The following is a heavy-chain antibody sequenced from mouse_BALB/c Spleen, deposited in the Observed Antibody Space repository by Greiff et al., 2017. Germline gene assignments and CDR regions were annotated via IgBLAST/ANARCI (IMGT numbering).Heavy chain of an antibody. CDR2: INPSTGYT. J-gene: IGHJ4*01. CDR3: AREDGNPYYAMDY. Sequence: VQLQQSGAELAKPGASVKMSCKASGYTFTSYWMHWVKQRPGQGLEWIGYINPSTGYTEYNQKFKDKATLTADKSSSTAYMQLSSLTSEDSAVYYCAREDGNPYYAMDYWGQGTSVTVSS. V-gene: IGHV1-7*01. D-gene: IGHD2-1*01. CDR1: GYTFTSYW.